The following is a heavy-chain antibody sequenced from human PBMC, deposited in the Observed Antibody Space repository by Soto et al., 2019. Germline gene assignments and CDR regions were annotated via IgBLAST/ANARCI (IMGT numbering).Heavy chain of an antibody. CDR1: GFSLSTSGVA. Sequence: QITLKESGPTLVKPTQTLTLTCTFSGFSLSTSGVAVAWIRQPPGKALEWLTLIYWDDDKRYSPSLKDRLTITKDTSKSQVVLIMTIMDPADTATYYCAHTFASGNYFPGYYGMDVWGQGTTVTVSS. CDR2: IYWDDDK. V-gene: IGHV2-5*02. J-gene: IGHJ6*02. CDR3: AHTFASGNYFPGYYGMDV. D-gene: IGHD3-10*01.